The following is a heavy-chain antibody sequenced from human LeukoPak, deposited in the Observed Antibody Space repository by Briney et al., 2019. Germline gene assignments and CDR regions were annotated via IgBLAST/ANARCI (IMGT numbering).Heavy chain of an antibody. CDR3: ARAQAQAYGSGSYYIPVISGSDY. D-gene: IGHD3-10*01. Sequence: ASVKVSCKASGYTFTSYYMHWVRQAPGQGLEWMGIINPSGGSTSYAQKFQGRVTMTRDTSTSTVYMELSSLRPEDTAVYYCARAQAQAYGSGSYYIPVISGSDYWGQGTLVTVSS. CDR2: INPSGGST. J-gene: IGHJ4*02. V-gene: IGHV1-46*01. CDR1: GYTFTSYY.